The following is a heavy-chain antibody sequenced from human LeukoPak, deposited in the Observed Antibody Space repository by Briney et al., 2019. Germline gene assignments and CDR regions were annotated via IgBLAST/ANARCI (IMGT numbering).Heavy chain of an antibody. Sequence: SETLSLTCAVYGGSFSGYYWSWIRQPPGKGLEWIGEINHSGSTNYNPSLKSRVTISVDTSKNQFSLKLSSVTAADTAVYYCARVSRYDSSGYYYSPYWYFDLWGRGTLVTVSS. CDR3: ARVSRYDSSGYYYSPYWYFDL. V-gene: IGHV4-34*01. J-gene: IGHJ2*01. CDR1: GGSFSGYY. D-gene: IGHD3-22*01. CDR2: INHSGST.